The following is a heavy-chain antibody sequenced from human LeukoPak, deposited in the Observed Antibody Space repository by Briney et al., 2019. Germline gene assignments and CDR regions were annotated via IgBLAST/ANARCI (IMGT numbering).Heavy chain of an antibody. Sequence: PGGSLILSCAASGFTFSTYWMDWVRQAPGKGLEWVASIKQGESERYYVDSVNGRFTISRDNAKNSLYLQMNSLRAEDTAVYYCARGDNSAFDIWGQGTMVTVSS. CDR1: GFTFSTYW. D-gene: IGHD3-22*01. V-gene: IGHV3-7*04. CDR3: ARGDNSAFDI. J-gene: IGHJ3*02. CDR2: IKQGESER.